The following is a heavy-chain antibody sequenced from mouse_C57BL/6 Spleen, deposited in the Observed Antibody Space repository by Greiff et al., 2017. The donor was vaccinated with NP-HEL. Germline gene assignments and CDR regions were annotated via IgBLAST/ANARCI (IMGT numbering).Heavy chain of an antibody. D-gene: IGHD2-1*01. V-gene: IGHV1-62-2*01. CDR2: FYPGSGSI. CDR1: GYTFTEYT. J-gene: IGHJ2*01. CDR3: ARHPIYYGLFDY. Sequence: VQGVESGAELVKPGASVKLSCKASGYTFTEYTIHWVKQRSGQGLEWIGWFYPGSGSIKYNEKFKDKATLTADKSSSTVYMELSRLTSEDSAVYFCARHPIYYGLFDYWGQGTTLTVSS.